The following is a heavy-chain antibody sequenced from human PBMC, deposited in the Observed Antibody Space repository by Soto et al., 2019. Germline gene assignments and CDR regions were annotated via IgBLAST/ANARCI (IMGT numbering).Heavy chain of an antibody. V-gene: IGHV4-4*02. Sequence: QVQLLESGPGLVKPSGDLSLTCSVSGGSISSDNWWSWVRQPPGKGLEWIGEIDHRGSTNYNPSLKSRATISIDKSNNEFSLRLTSVTAAATAVYYCARHYTSGCTFYYGLDVWGRGTTVTVS. CDR1: GGSISSDNW. D-gene: IGHD6-19*01. CDR2: IDHRGST. CDR3: ARHYTSGCTFYYGLDV. J-gene: IGHJ6*02.